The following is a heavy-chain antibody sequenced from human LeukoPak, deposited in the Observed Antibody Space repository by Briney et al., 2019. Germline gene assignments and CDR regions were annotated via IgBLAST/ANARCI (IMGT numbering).Heavy chain of an antibody. CDR2: INPSAGST. V-gene: IGHV1-46*01. Sequence: ASVKVSCKASGYTFTNYYIHWVRQAPGQGLEWMGIINPSAGSTTYAQKFQGRVTMTSDTSISTAYMELNRLTYDDTAVYYCARDRPHTDAWYEGRDYWGQGTLVTVSS. CDR3: ARDRPHTDAWYEGRDY. CDR1: GYTFTNYY. J-gene: IGHJ4*02. D-gene: IGHD6-13*01.